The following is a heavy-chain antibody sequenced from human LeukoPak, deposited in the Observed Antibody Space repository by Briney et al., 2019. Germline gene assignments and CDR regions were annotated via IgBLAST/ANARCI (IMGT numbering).Heavy chain of an antibody. CDR2: IYYSGNT. Sequence: SETLSLTCSVSGGSIGSYYWSWIRQPPGKGLEWIGYIYYSGNTRYNPSLMSRVTISVDMSKNHFSLKLTSVTAADTAVYYCARHEVGYCSGGSCPYYFDSWGQGTLVTVSS. CDR1: GGSIGSYY. D-gene: IGHD2-15*01. CDR3: ARHEVGYCSGGSCPYYFDS. V-gene: IGHV4-59*08. J-gene: IGHJ4*02.